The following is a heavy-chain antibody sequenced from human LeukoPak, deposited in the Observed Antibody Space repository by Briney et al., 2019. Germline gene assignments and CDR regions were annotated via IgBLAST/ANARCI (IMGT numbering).Heavy chain of an antibody. Sequence: SETLSLTCSVSGGYISINNYYWGWIRQSPGKGLEWIGSINYSGTTYYNPSLNSRVTMSVDTSKNQFSLKVTSVTAADTAVYDCARVYNVDVWGKGTTVTVSS. CDR2: INYSGTT. D-gene: IGHD1-14*01. CDR3: ARVYNVDV. V-gene: IGHV4-39*07. J-gene: IGHJ6*04. CDR1: GGYISINNYY.